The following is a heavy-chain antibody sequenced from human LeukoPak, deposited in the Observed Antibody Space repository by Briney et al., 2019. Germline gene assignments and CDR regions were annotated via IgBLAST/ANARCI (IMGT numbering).Heavy chain of an antibody. Sequence: SVKVSCKASGGTFSSYAISWVRQAPGQGLEWMGRIIPIFGTANYAQKFQGRVTITADKSTSTAYMELSSLRSEDTAAYYCARDGYYDSSGYPPPQGVWGKGTTVTVSS. CDR2: IIPIFGTA. V-gene: IGHV1-69*06. CDR3: ARDGYYDSSGYPPPQGV. D-gene: IGHD3-22*01. CDR1: GGTFSSYA. J-gene: IGHJ6*04.